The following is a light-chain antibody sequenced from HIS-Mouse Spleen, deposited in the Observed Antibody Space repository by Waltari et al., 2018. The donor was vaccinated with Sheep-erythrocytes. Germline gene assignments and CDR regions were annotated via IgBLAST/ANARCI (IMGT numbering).Light chain of an antibody. J-gene: IGLJ1*01. CDR3: QSADSSGTYV. Sequence: SYELTQPPSVSVSPGQTARITCSGDALPKQYAYWYQQKPGQAPVVVIYKDSKRPSGIPWRFSGSSSGTTVTLTISGVQAEDEADYYCQSADSSGTYVFGTGTKVTVL. V-gene: IGLV3-25*03. CDR2: KDS. CDR1: ALPKQY.